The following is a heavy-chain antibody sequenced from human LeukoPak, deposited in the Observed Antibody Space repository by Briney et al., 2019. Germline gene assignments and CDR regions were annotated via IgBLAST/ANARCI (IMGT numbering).Heavy chain of an antibody. CDR3: ARARGVAADIVVVPAALGDYYYYMDV. Sequence: ASVKVSCKVSGYTLTELSMHWVRQAPGKGLEWMGGFDPEDGETIYAQKFQGRVTMTEDTSTDTAYMELSSLRSEDTAVYYCARARGVAADIVVVPAALGDYYYYMDVWGKGTTVTVSS. D-gene: IGHD2-2*01. CDR1: GYTLTELS. CDR2: FDPEDGET. J-gene: IGHJ6*03. V-gene: IGHV1-24*01.